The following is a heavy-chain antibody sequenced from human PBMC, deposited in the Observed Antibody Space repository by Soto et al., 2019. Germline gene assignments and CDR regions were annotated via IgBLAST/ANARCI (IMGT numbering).Heavy chain of an antibody. CDR3: ARLVIVPAAMSDYYMDV. D-gene: IGHD2-2*01. CDR2: IHSSGST. V-gene: IGHV4-39*01. CDR1: GVSISKSSYY. Sequence: QLQMEESGPGLVKPSETLSLSCTVSGVSISKSSYYWGWIRQPPGRGLEWIGSIHSSGSTSYNPSLENRATMSVDTSKNQFSLKLNSVTAADTAVHYCARLVIVPAAMSDYYMDVWGKGATVTVSS. J-gene: IGHJ6*03.